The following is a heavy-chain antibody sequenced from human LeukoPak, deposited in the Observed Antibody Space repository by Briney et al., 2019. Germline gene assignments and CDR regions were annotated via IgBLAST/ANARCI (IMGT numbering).Heavy chain of an antibody. Sequence: SEALSLTCAVSGGSISSGSYLWSWIRQPAGKGLEWIGCIHTSGSTNYNPSLRSRATISVDTSKNQFSLKVDSVTAADTAVYYCARSGSSDFDYWGQGTLVTVSS. CDR2: IHTSGST. V-gene: IGHV4-61*02. J-gene: IGHJ4*02. D-gene: IGHD6-6*01. CDR1: GGSISSGSYL. CDR3: ARSGSSDFDY.